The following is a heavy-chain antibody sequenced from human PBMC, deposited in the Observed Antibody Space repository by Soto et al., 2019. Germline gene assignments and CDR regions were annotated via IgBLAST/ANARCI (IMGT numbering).Heavy chain of an antibody. CDR1: GGSFSGYY. J-gene: IGHJ6*02. CDR3: AIGSRMRIPAASGRDYFYHGLDV. Sequence: QVQLQQWGAGLLKPSETLSLNCAVYGGSFSGYYWSWIRQPPGKGLEWIGEINHRGRINYNPSLKSRVTMSVDTSKNQFSLKLNSVTAADTAVFYCAIGSRMRIPAASGRDYFYHGLDVWCQGTAVTVSS. V-gene: IGHV4-34*01. D-gene: IGHD2-15*01. CDR2: INHRGRI.